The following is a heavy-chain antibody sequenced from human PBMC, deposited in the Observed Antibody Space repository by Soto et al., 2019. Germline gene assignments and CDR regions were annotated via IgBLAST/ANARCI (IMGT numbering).Heavy chain of an antibody. J-gene: IGHJ4*02. CDR3: ARDPNRSPQDY. D-gene: IGHD1-26*01. CDR2: IVVGSGNT. CDR1: GFTFSSSG. V-gene: IGHV1-58*02. Sequence: QIQLVQFGPEVKKPGTPVKVSCKASGFTFSSSGIHWVRQARGQRLEWIGWIVVGSGNTNYAQKFQERVTMTTDTSTSTAYMELRSLRSDDTAVYYCARDPNRSPQDYWGQGTLVTVSS.